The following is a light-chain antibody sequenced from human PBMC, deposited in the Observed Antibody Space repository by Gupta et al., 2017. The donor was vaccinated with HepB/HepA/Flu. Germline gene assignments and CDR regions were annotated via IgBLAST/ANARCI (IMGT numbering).Light chain of an antibody. CDR3: QHYHSIPLT. Sequence: DIQMTQSPSSLSASVGDRVTITCQASEDITNYLNWYQQIPGKAPNLLMYDASNLNAGVPSRFSGSGSETDFTLTINNLQPEDSATYYCQHYHSIPLTFGGWTRVEI. V-gene: IGKV1-33*01. CDR1: EDITNY. CDR2: DAS. J-gene: IGKJ4*01.